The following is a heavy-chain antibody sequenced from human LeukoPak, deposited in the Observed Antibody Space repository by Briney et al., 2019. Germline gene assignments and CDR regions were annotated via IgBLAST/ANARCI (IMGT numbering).Heavy chain of an antibody. Sequence: PGGSLRLSCAASGFTFSSYWMSWVRQAPGKGLEWVANIKQDGSEKYYVDSVKGRFTISRDNAKNSLYLQMNSLRAEDTAVYYCARDRGWCDFWSGYPFGYYYYYGMDVWGQGTSVTVSS. CDR3: ARDRGWCDFWSGYPFGYYYYYGMDV. CDR1: GFTFSSYW. J-gene: IGHJ6*02. CDR2: IKQDGSEK. D-gene: IGHD3-3*01. V-gene: IGHV3-7*01.